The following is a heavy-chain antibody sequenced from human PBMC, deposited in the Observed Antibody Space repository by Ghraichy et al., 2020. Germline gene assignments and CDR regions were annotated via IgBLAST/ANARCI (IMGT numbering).Heavy chain of an antibody. J-gene: IGHJ5*02. CDR3: ARGRGDYYDSSGYYRVNNWFDP. Sequence: ASVKVSCKASGYTFTGYYMHWVRQAPGQGLEWMGRINPNSGGTNYAQKFQGRVTMTRDTSISTAYMELSRLRSDDTAVYYCARGRGDYYDSSGYYRVNNWFDPWAREPWSPSPQ. D-gene: IGHD3-22*01. CDR2: INPNSGGT. V-gene: IGHV1-2*06. CDR1: GYTFTGYY.